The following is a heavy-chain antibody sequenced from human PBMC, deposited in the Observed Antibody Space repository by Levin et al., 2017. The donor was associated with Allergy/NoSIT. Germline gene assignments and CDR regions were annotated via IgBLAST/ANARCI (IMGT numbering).Heavy chain of an antibody. CDR3: ARERGVGSGYDAFDC. D-gene: IGHD5-12*01. J-gene: IGHJ4*02. Sequence: GGSLRLSCAASGFTLSDYYMNWIRLAPGKGLEWVSYISSLGSTIYYADSVKGRFTISRDKAKNSLYLQMNGLRAEDTAIYYCARERGVGSGYDAFDCWGQGTLVTVSS. V-gene: IGHV3-11*01. CDR2: ISSLGSTI. CDR1: GFTLSDYY.